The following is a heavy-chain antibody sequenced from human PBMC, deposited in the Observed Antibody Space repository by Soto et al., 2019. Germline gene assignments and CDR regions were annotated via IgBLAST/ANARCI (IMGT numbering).Heavy chain of an antibody. CDR2: IYYSGST. J-gene: IGHJ5*02. CDR3: ARSPRGNWFDP. V-gene: IGHV4-31*03. Sequence: QVQLQESGPGLVKPSQTLSLTCTFSGGSISSGGYYWSWIRQHPGKGLERIGDIYYSGSTYYNPALKSRVTISVDTSKNQFSLKLSSVTAADTAVYSCARSPRGNWFDPWGQGTLVTVSS. CDR1: GGSISSGGYY. D-gene: IGHD3-10*01.